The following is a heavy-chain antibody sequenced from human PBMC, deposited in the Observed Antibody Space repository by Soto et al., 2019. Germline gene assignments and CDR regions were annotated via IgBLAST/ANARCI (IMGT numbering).Heavy chain of an antibody. Sequence: ASVKVSCKASGYTFTSYGISWVRQAPGQGLEWMGWISAYNGNTNYAQKLQGRVTMTTDTSTSTAYMELRSLRSDDTAVYYCARDHPPDSGSLAYYYYGMDVWGQGTTVTVSS. D-gene: IGHD1-26*01. CDR3: ARDHPPDSGSLAYYYYGMDV. CDR1: GYTFTSYG. J-gene: IGHJ6*02. V-gene: IGHV1-18*01. CDR2: ISAYNGNT.